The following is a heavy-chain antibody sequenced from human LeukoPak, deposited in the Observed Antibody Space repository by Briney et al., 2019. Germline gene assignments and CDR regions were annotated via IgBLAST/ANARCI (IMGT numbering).Heavy chain of an antibody. J-gene: IGHJ3*02. Sequence: SSETLSLTCTVSGGSIRSGDYYWSWIRQPPGKGLEWIGYIYYSGSTYYNPSLKSRVTISVDTSKNQFSLKLSSVTAADTAVYYCARAQYYDFWSGYYGDAFDIWGQGTMVTVSS. CDR3: ARAQYYDFWSGYYGDAFDI. V-gene: IGHV4-30-4*01. CDR2: IYYSGST. CDR1: GGSIRSGDYY. D-gene: IGHD3-3*01.